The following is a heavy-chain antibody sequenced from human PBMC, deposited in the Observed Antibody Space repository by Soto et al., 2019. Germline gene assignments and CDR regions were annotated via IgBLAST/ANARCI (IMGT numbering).Heavy chain of an antibody. CDR2: ISAYNGNT. V-gene: IGHV1-18*01. CDR3: ARQTYYYYGMDV. J-gene: IGHJ6*02. CDR1: GYTFTNFG. Sequence: ASVKVSCKASGYTFTNFGISWVRQAPGQGLEWMGWISAYNGNTNYAQKFQGRVTMTTDTSTSTAYMELRSLRSDDTAVYYCARQTYYYYGMDVWGQGTTVTVSS.